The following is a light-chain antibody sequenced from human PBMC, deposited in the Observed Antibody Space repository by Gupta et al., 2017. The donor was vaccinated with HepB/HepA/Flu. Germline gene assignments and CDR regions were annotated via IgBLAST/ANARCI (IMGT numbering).Light chain of an antibody. CDR1: QGISNY. V-gene: IGKV1-27*01. CDR3: QKYNSARST. CDR2: AAS. J-gene: IGKJ3*01. Sequence: DTQMTXSPSSLSASVGDRVTITCRASQGISNYLAWYQQKPGKVPKLLIYAASTLQSGVPSRFSGSGSGTDFTLTISSLQPEDVATYYCQKYNSARSTFGPGTKVDIK.